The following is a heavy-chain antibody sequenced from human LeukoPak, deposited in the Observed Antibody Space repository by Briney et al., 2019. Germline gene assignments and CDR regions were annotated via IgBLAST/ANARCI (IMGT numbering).Heavy chain of an antibody. Sequence: GTSVKVSCKASGFTFTSSAMQWVRQARGQRLEWIGWIVVGSGNTNYAQKFQERVTITRDMSTSTAYMELSSLRSEDTAVYYCAADGDGSRRLDYYGMDVWGQGTTVTVSS. CDR1: GFTFTSSA. V-gene: IGHV1-58*02. D-gene: IGHD1-26*01. CDR2: IVVGSGNT. CDR3: AADGDGSRRLDYYGMDV. J-gene: IGHJ6*02.